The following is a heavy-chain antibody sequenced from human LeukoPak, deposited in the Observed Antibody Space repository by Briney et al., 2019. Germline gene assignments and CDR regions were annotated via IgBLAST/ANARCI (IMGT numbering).Heavy chain of an antibody. J-gene: IGHJ6*02. Sequence: SETLSLTCAVYGGSFSGYYWSWIRRPPGKGLEWIGEINHSGSTNYNPSLKSRVTISVDTSKNQFSLKLSSVTAADTAVYYCARLYQLLGYYYYGMDVWGQGTTVTVSS. CDR2: INHSGST. CDR1: GGSFSGYY. D-gene: IGHD2-2*01. CDR3: ARLYQLLGYYYYGMDV. V-gene: IGHV4-34*01.